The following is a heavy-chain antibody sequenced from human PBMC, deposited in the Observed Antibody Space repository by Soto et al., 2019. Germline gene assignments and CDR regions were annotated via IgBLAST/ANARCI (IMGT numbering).Heavy chain of an antibody. CDR3: ARTPGGDFPY. CDR2: INPNSGYT. J-gene: IGHJ4*02. Sequence: QVQLVQSGPEVKKPGASVKISCKASGYTFTTYYIHWVRQAPGQGLEWMGIINPNSGYTNNTQKFQGRVTMTRDTSTSTVYMDLSSLRSEDTAVYYCARTPGGDFPYRGQGTLVTVS. D-gene: IGHD3-3*01. V-gene: IGHV1-46*01. CDR1: GYTFTTYY.